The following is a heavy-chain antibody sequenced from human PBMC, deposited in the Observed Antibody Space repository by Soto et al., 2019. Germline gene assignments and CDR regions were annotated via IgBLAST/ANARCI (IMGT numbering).Heavy chain of an antibody. Sequence: GGSLRLSSAASGFTFDDYAMSWVRQVPGKGLEWVSGINWNGGSTAYLDSVKGRFTISRDNAKNSLYLQVNSLRAEDTALYYCARGTTSGWFLPFDYWGQGTLVTV. V-gene: IGHV3-20*03. CDR1: GFTFDDYA. J-gene: IGHJ4*02. CDR3: ARGTTSGWFLPFDY. CDR2: INWNGGST. D-gene: IGHD6-19*01.